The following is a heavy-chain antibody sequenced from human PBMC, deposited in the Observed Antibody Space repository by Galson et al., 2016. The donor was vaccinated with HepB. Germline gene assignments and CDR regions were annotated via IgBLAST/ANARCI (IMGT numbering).Heavy chain of an antibody. V-gene: IGHV3-23*01. CDR2: MTDSGGST. CDR1: GFTFSSYS. D-gene: IGHD4-17*01. Sequence: SLRLSCAASGFTFSSYSMNWVRQAPGKGLEWVPTMTDSGGSTYYADSVKGRFTISRDNSKNTLFLQMNSLRVEDTAMYYCAKRTSHDYGALLDYWGQGTLVTVSS. J-gene: IGHJ4*02. CDR3: AKRTSHDYGALLDY.